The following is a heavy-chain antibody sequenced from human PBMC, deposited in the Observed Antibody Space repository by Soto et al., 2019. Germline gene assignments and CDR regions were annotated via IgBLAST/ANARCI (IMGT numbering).Heavy chain of an antibody. CDR1: GYTFTSYD. CDR3: ARGIVVVPAAIIWFDP. Sequence: ASVKVSCKASGYTFTSYDINWVRQATGQGLEWMGWMNPNSGNTGYAQKFQGRVTMTRNTSISTAYMELSSLRSEDTAVYYCARGIVVVPAAIIWFDPWGQGTLVTVS. V-gene: IGHV1-8*01. CDR2: MNPNSGNT. D-gene: IGHD2-2*02. J-gene: IGHJ5*02.